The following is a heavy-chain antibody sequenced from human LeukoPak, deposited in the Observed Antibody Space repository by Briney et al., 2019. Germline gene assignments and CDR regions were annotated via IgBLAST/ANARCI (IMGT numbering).Heavy chain of an antibody. CDR3: AKGRLSYYDHFDS. J-gene: IGHJ4*02. V-gene: IGHV3-48*03. Sequence: GGSLRLSCAASGFTFSSYEMNWVRQAPGKGLEWVSYISSSGSTIYYADSVKGRFTISRDNSRNTLFLQMNSLRADDTAVYYCAKGRLSYYDHFDSWGQGTLVTVFS. CDR2: ISSSGSTI. CDR1: GFTFSSYE. D-gene: IGHD3-16*01.